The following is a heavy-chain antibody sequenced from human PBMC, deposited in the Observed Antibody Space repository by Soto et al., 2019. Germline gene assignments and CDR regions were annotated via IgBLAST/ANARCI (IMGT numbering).Heavy chain of an antibody. CDR1: GYTFTSYG. V-gene: IGHV1-18*01. D-gene: IGHD3-9*01. CDR2: ISAYNGNT. J-gene: IGHJ6*02. Sequence: ASVNVSCKVSGYTFTSYGVSWVRLAPGQGLEWMGWISAYNGNTNYAQKLQGRVTMTTDTSTSTAYMELRSLRSDDTAVYYCARACDILTGYYRGPCYGMDVWGQGTTVTVSS. CDR3: ARACDILTGYYRGPCYGMDV.